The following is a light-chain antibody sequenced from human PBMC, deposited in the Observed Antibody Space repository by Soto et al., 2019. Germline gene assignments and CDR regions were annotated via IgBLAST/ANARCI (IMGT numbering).Light chain of an antibody. CDR2: GAF. Sequence: EIVLTQSPGTLSLSPGERATLSCRASQSVSSSYLAWYQQKPGQAHRLLIYGAFSSATGIPDRFSGSGSGTDFTLTISRLETEDFAVYYCQRYGSSPPYTFGQGTELEIK. CDR3: QRYGSSPPYT. V-gene: IGKV3-20*01. CDR1: QSVSSSY. J-gene: IGKJ2*01.